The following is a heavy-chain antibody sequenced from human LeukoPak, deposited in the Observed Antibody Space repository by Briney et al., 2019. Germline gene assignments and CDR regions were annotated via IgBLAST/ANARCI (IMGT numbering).Heavy chain of an antibody. D-gene: IGHD4-23*01. J-gene: IGHJ4*02. CDR3: ASHTQRRNDLFVGGY. V-gene: IGHV1-69*01. CDR2: IIPIFGTA. CDR1: GGTFNNYA. Sequence: SVKVSCKASGGTFNNYANSWVRQAPGQGLEWMGGIIPIFGTAKYAQKFQGRVTITADESTSTAYMELSSLRSDDTAVYYCASHTQRRNDLFVGGYWGQGTLVTVSS.